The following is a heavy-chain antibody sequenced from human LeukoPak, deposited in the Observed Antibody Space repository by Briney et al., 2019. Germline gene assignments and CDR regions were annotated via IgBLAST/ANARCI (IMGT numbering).Heavy chain of an antibody. D-gene: IGHD3-22*01. CDR2: INHSGST. J-gene: IGHJ4*02. Sequence: ETLSLTCAVYGGSFSGYYWSWIRQPPGKGLEWMGEINHSGSTNYNPSLKSRVTISVDTSKNQFSLKLSSVTAADTAVYFCARGPPTDYYDSSGFYYVFDYWGQGTLVTVSS. V-gene: IGHV4-34*01. CDR1: GGSFSGYY. CDR3: ARGPPTDYYDSSGFYYVFDY.